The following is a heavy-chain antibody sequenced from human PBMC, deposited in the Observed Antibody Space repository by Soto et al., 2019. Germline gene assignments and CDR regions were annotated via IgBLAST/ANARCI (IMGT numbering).Heavy chain of an antibody. Sequence: EVQLVESGGDLVQPGGSLRLSCAASGFSFSSYWMSWVRQAPGKGLEWLANINPDGSEKIYVDSVKGRFTISRDNAKNSLYLQMNSLGAEDTAMYYCANIGRSDRAFDIWGQGTMVTVSS. J-gene: IGHJ3*02. CDR3: ANIGRSDRAFDI. CDR1: GFSFSSYW. CDR2: INPDGSEK. D-gene: IGHD5-12*01. V-gene: IGHV3-7*01.